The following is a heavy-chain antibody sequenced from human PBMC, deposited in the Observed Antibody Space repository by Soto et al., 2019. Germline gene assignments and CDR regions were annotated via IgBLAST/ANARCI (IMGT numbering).Heavy chain of an antibody. Sequence: GESLKISCTSSGYSFSTYWIAWVRQLPGKGLEWMGSIYPGDSDTRYSPSFQGQVTISADQSSCAADLQLSGLEASETAMYYCARQKIDCMSGYYAYYGMDVWGQGTTVTVSS. J-gene: IGHJ6*01. CDR1: GYSFSTYW. CDR2: IYPGDSDT. V-gene: IGHV5-51*01. CDR3: ARQKIDCMSGYYAYYGMDV. D-gene: IGHD2-15*01.